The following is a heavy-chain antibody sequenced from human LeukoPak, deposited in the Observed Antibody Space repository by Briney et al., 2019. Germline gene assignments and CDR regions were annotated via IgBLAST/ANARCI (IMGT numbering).Heavy chain of an antibody. CDR1: GDSVSSNSAA. J-gene: IGHJ6*02. D-gene: IGHD2-2*01. Sequence: SQTLSLTFAISGDSVSSNSAAWNWIRQSPSRGLEWLGRTYYRSRWYNDYAVSVKSRITINPDTSKNQFSLQLNSVTPEDTAVYYCARDSCSSTSCYHTPHYYYGMDVWAKGPRSPSP. CDR2: TYYRSRWYN. V-gene: IGHV6-1*01. CDR3: ARDSCSSTSCYHTPHYYYGMDV.